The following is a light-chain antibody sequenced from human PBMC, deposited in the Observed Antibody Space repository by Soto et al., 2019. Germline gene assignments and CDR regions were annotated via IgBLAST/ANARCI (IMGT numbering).Light chain of an antibody. V-gene: IGKV1-9*01. Sequence: DIQLTQSPSFLSPSIGESVTITCRASQVISTSLAWYQVKPGKAPKLLIYAASTLESGVPSRFSATVSGTEFSLTIKSMPTADSATYYCQQLFDTPITFGQGTRLEIK. J-gene: IGKJ5*01. CDR3: QQLFDTPIT. CDR2: AAS. CDR1: QVISTS.